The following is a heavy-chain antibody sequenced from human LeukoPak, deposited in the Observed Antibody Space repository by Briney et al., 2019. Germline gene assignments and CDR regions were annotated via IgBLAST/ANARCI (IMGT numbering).Heavy chain of an antibody. CDR2: IYPNSGGT. CDR3: ASPYCGGDCYYYYGMDV. Sequence: GASVTVSFMASGYTFTGYYMHWVRQAPGQGLGWMGWIYPNSGGTNYLQKFQGRVTMTRDTSISTAYMELSRLRSDDTAVYYCASPYCGGDCYYYYGMDVWGQGTTVTVSS. D-gene: IGHD2-21*02. CDR1: GYTFTGYY. V-gene: IGHV1-2*02. J-gene: IGHJ6*02.